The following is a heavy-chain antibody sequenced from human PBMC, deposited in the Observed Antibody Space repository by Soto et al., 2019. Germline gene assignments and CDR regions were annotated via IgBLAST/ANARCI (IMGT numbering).Heavy chain of an antibody. V-gene: IGHV3-7*01. J-gene: IGHJ4*02. CDR3: ARDPHYSGYDFWYYFDY. CDR1: GFTFSSYW. CDR2: IKQDGSEK. Sequence: PGVSLSLSCAASGFTFSSYWMSWVRQAPGKGLEWVANIKQDGSEKYYVDSVKGRFTISRDNAKNSLYLQMNSLRAEDTAVYYCARDPHYSGYDFWYYFDYWGQGTLVTVSS. D-gene: IGHD5-12*01.